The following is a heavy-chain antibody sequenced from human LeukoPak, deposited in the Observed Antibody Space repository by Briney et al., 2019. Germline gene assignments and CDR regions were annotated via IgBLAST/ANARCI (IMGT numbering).Heavy chain of an antibody. D-gene: IGHD1-14*01. CDR1: GFTFSSYS. CDR2: IYNSGST. CDR3: ARRSNPPGRIDH. V-gene: IGHV3-66*04. J-gene: IGHJ4*02. Sequence: GGSLRLSCAASGFTFSSYSMNWVRQAPGRGREWVGAIYNSGSTYYADSMKGRFTISRDNSKNTMYLQMNSLKGEDTAVYYCARRSNPPGRIDHWGQGTLVTVSS.